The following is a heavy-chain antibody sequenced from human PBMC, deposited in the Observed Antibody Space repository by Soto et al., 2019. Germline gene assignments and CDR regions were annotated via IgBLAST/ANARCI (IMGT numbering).Heavy chain of an antibody. V-gene: IGHV4-61*01. Sequence: SATLSLTCTVASSSVSSGSYYWSWNRQPPGKGLEWIGYIYYSGSTNYNPSLKSRVTMSVDTSKNTVYLQMNNLRAEDTAMYYCARDPDPGRNWFDPWGQGTMVTVSS. CDR2: IYYSGST. CDR3: ARDPDPGRNWFDP. J-gene: IGHJ5*02. CDR1: SSSVSSGSYY.